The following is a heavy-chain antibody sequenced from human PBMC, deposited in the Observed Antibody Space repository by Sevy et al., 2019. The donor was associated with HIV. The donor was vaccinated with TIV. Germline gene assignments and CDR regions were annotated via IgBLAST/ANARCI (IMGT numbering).Heavy chain of an antibody. Sequence: SETLSLTCTVSGGSVSSGSYYWSWIRQPPGKGLEWIGYIYYSGSTNYNPSLKSRVTISVDTSKNQFSLKLSSVTAADTAVYYCASVRYSSSWYAKRLNWFDPWGQGTLVTVSS. CDR1: GGSVSSGSYY. V-gene: IGHV4-61*01. D-gene: IGHD6-13*01. CDR2: IYYSGST. CDR3: ASVRYSSSWYAKRLNWFDP. J-gene: IGHJ5*02.